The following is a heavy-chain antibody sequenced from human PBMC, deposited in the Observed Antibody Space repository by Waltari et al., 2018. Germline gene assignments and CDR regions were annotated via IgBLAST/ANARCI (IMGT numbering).Heavy chain of an antibody. CDR1: GFTFSSYA. Sequence: EVQLLESGGGLVQPGGSLRLSCAASGFTFSSYAMSWVRQAPGKGLEWVSAISGSGGSTADADSVKGRFTNSRDNSKNTLYLQMNSLRAEDTAVYYCNRDPGDYVMPDYYYGMDVWGQGTTVTVSS. D-gene: IGHD4-17*01. CDR3: NRDPGDYVMPDYYYGMDV. CDR2: ISGSGGST. V-gene: IGHV3-23*01. J-gene: IGHJ6*02.